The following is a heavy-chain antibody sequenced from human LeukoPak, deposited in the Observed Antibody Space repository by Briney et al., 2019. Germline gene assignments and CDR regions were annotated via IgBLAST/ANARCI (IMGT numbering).Heavy chain of an antibody. J-gene: IGHJ4*02. V-gene: IGHV3-7*01. CDR2: IKQDGGEK. CDR1: GFTFSGYW. CDR3: ARDGATIIRYYFDY. D-gene: IGHD5-12*01. Sequence: GGSLRLSCAASGFTFSGYWMSWVRQAPGKGLEWVANIKQDGGEKDYVDSVKGRFTISRDNAKNSLYLQMNSLRAEDTAVYYCARDGATIIRYYFDYWGQGTLVTVSS.